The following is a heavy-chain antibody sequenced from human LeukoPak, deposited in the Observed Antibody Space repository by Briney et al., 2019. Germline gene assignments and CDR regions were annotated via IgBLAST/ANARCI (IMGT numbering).Heavy chain of an antibody. Sequence: SCKASGYTFTSYAMHWVRQAPGKGLEWEAAISYDGSNKKYADSVKGRFTISRDNSKNTLYLQMNSLRAEDTAVYYCARGVRIAVAGNIDYWGQGTLVTVSS. CDR3: ARGVRIAVAGNIDY. V-gene: IGHV3-30*04. CDR2: ISYDGSNK. D-gene: IGHD6-19*01. J-gene: IGHJ4*02. CDR1: GYTFTSYA.